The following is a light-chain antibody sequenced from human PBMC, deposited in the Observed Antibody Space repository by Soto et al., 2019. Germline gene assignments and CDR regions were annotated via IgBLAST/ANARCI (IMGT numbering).Light chain of an antibody. CDR2: GVY. V-gene: IGKV3-20*01. J-gene: IGKJ1*01. CDR3: QQYDTSPRT. CDR1: QSLRTNS. Sequence: EIVLTQSPGTVSLSPLERATLSCMASQSLRTNSLAWYQQKLGQAPRLLISGVYSRAAGIPDRFSGSGSGTDFTLTISRLEPEDFAVYYCQQYDTSPRTFGQGTKVDIK.